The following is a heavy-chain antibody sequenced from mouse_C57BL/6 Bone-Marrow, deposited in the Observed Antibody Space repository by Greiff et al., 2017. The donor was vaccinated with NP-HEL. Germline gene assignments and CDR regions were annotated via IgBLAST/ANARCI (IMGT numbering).Heavy chain of an antibody. V-gene: IGHV1-62-2*01. CDR3: ARHEDLRGYDWYFDV. J-gene: IGHJ1*03. CDR1: GYTFTEYT. D-gene: IGHD2-2*01. Sequence: VKLMESGAELVKPGASVKLSCKASGYTFTEYTIHWVKQRSGQGLEWIGWFYPGSGSIKYNEKFKDKATLTADKSSSTVYMELSRLTSEDSAVYFCARHEDLRGYDWYFDVWGTGTTVTVSS. CDR2: FYPGSGSI.